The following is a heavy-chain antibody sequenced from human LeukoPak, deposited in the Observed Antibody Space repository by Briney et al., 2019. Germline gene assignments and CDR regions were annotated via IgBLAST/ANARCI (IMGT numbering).Heavy chain of an antibody. V-gene: IGHV4-38-2*02. J-gene: IGHJ4*02. CDR3: ARQSAQHIVVVVAATNFDY. Sequence: SETLSLTCSVSGYSISSGYYWGWIRQPPGKGLEWIGSILHSGSTYYNPSLRSRVTISVDTSKNQFSLKLTSVTAADTAVYYCARQSAQHIVVVVAATNFDYWGQGTLVTVSS. CDR1: GYSISSGYY. CDR2: ILHSGST. D-gene: IGHD2-15*01.